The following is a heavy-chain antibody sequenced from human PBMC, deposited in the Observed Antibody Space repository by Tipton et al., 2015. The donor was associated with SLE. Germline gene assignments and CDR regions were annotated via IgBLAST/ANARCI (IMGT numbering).Heavy chain of an antibody. D-gene: IGHD3-10*01. V-gene: IGHV3-20*04. J-gene: IGHJ4*02. CDR1: GFTFSSYA. Sequence: SLRLSCAASGFTFSSYAMSWVRQAPGKGLEWVSGINWNGGSTGYADSVKGRFTISRDNAKNSLYLQMNSLRAEDTALYYCARWGAIRMRSFDYWGQGTLVTVSS. CDR2: INWNGGST. CDR3: ARWGAIRMRSFDY.